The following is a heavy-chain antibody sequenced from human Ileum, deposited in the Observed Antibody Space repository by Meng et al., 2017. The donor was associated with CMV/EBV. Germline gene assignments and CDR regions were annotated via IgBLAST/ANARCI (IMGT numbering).Heavy chain of an antibody. Sequence: GSISSSSYYWGWIRQPPGKGLEWIGSIYYSGSTYYNPSLKSRVTISVDTSKNQFSLKLSSVTAADTAVYYCAREVVVPAAANWFDPWGQGTLVTVSS. CDR2: IYYSGST. CDR1: GSISSSSYY. J-gene: IGHJ5*02. V-gene: IGHV4-39*07. CDR3: AREVVVPAAANWFDP. D-gene: IGHD2-2*01.